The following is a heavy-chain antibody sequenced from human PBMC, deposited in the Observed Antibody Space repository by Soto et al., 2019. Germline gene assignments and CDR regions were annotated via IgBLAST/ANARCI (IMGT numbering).Heavy chain of an antibody. CDR3: AHNGLYCINGVCYFSLYYFDY. J-gene: IGHJ4*02. Sequence: GGSLRLSCAASGFTFSSYAMSWVRRAPGKGLEWVSAISGSGGSTYYADSVKGRFTISRDNSKNTLYLQMNSLRAEDTAVYYCAHNGLYCINGVCYFSLYYFDYWGQGTLVTVSS. CDR1: GFTFSSYA. V-gene: IGHV3-23*01. D-gene: IGHD2-8*01. CDR2: ISGSGGST.